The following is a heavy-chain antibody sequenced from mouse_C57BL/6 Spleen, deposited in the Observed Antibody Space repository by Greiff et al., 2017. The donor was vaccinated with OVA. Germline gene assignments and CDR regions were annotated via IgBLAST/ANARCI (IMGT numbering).Heavy chain of an antibody. CDR1: GYTFTDYE. V-gene: IGHV1-15*01. D-gene: IGHD2-2*01. J-gene: IGHJ2*01. CDR3: TPSTMVTTGY. Sequence: QVQLKQSGAELVRPGASVTLSCKASGYTFTDYEMHWVKQTPVHGLEWIGAIDPETGGTAYNQKFKGKAILTADKSSSTAYMELRSLTSEDAAVYYGTPSTMVTTGYWGQGTTLTVSS. CDR2: IDPETGGT.